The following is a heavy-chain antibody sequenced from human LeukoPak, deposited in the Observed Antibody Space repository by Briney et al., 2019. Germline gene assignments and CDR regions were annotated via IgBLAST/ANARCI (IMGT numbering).Heavy chain of an antibody. D-gene: IGHD3-10*01. J-gene: IGHJ4*02. CDR2: IYYSGST. Sequence: PSQTLSLTCTVSGGSISSVDYYWSWIRQPPGKGLEWIGYIYYSGSTYYNPSLKSRLTISVDTSKNQLSLKLSSVTAADTAVYYCARDVGSGSFDYWGQGTLVTVSS. V-gene: IGHV4-30-4*01. CDR1: GGSISSVDYY. CDR3: ARDVGSGSFDY.